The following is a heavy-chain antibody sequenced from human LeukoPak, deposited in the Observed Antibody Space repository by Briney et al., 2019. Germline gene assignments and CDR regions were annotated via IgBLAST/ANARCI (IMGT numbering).Heavy chain of an antibody. J-gene: IGHJ4*02. D-gene: IGHD2/OR15-2a*01. V-gene: IGHV3-30*04. CDR3: ARDPSFSPPDDY. Sequence: GGSLRLSCAASGFTLGSHAMHWVRQAPGKGLEWVAVISYDGSNKYYADSVKGRFTISRDNSKNTLYLQMNSLRAEDTAVYYCARDPSFSPPDDYWGQGTLVTVSS. CDR2: ISYDGSNK. CDR1: GFTLGSHA.